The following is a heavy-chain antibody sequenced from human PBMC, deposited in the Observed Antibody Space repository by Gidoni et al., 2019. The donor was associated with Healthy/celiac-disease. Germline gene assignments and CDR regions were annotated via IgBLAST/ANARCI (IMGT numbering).Heavy chain of an antibody. CDR1: SSYG. V-gene: IGHV3-30*02. J-gene: IGHJ4*02. Sequence: SSYGMHWVRQAPGKGLEWVAFIRYDGSNKYYADSVKGRFTISRDNSKNTLYLQMNSLRAEDTAVYYCAKISGPAARPIDYWGQGTLVTVSS. D-gene: IGHD6-6*01. CDR2: IRYDGSNK. CDR3: AKISGPAARPIDY.